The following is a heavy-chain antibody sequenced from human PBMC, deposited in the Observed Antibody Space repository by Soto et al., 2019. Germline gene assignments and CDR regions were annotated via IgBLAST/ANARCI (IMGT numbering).Heavy chain of an antibody. CDR2: IRGSGGST. CDR1: GFTFSSYA. V-gene: IGHV3-23*01. Sequence: PGGSLRLSCAASGFTFSSYAMSWVRQAPGKGLEWVSAIRGSGGSTYYADSVKGRFTISRDNSKNTLYLQMNSLRAEDTAVYYCAKDGYCSGGSCYFAHPFDYWGQGTLVTVSS. D-gene: IGHD2-15*01. CDR3: AKDGYCSGGSCYFAHPFDY. J-gene: IGHJ4*02.